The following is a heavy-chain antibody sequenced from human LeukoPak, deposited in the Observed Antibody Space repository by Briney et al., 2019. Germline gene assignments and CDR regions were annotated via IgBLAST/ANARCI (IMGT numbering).Heavy chain of an antibody. D-gene: IGHD5-12*01. J-gene: IGHJ4*02. CDR2: INHSGST. CDR1: GGSFSGYY. Sequence: SETLSLTCAVYGGSFSGYYWSWIRQPPGKGLEWIGEINHSGSTNYNPSLKSRVTISVDASKNQFSLKLGSVTAADTAVYYCARAYSGYDSGDYWGQGTLVTVSS. CDR3: ARAYSGYDSGDY. V-gene: IGHV4-34*01.